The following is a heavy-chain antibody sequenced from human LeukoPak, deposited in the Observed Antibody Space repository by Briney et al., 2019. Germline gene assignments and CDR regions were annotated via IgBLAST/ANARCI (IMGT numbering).Heavy chain of an antibody. J-gene: IGHJ4*02. CDR1: GYTFTSYG. CDR2: ISAYNGNT. CDR3: ARGDIMIVVSPVHYFDY. Sequence: ASVKVSCKASGYTFTSYGISWVRQAPGQGLEWMGWISAYNGNTNYAQKLQGRVTMTTDTSTSTAYMELRSLRSDDTAVYYCARGDIMIVVSPVHYFDYWGQGTLVTVSS. V-gene: IGHV1-18*01. D-gene: IGHD3-22*01.